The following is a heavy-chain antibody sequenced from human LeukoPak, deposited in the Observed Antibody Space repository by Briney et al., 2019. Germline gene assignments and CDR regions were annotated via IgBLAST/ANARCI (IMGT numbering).Heavy chain of an antibody. D-gene: IGHD1-7*01. Sequence: PGGSLRLSCAASGFIFSTYWMTWVRQAPGKGLEWVANIKQDGSVKYCVDSVKGRFTISRDNAKNSLYLQMNSLRVEDTAVYYCARDRASYNWNYDLDYWGRGTLVTVSS. CDR2: IKQDGSVK. CDR1: GFIFSTYW. J-gene: IGHJ4*02. V-gene: IGHV3-7*05. CDR3: ARDRASYNWNYDLDY.